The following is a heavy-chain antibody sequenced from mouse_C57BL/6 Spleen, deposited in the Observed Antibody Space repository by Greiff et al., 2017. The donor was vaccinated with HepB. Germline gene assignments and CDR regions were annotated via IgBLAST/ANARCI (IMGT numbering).Heavy chain of an antibody. CDR1: GFTFTDYY. CDR2: IRNKANGYTT. J-gene: IGHJ2*01. Sequence: EVKLVESGGGLVQPGGSLSLSCAASGFTFTDYYMSWVRQPPGKALEWLGFIRNKANGYTTEYSASVKGRFTISRDNSQSILYLQMNALRAEDSATYYCARCGDGYFYFDYWGQGTTLTVSS. CDR3: ARCGDGYFYFDY. V-gene: IGHV7-3*01. D-gene: IGHD2-3*01.